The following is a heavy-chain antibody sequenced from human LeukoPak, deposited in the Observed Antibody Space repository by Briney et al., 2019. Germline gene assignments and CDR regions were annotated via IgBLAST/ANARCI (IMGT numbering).Heavy chain of an antibody. J-gene: IGHJ4*02. CDR3: AKGRDYGDY. V-gene: IGHV3-7*01. CDR1: GFTFSSYW. CDR2: INQDGREK. Sequence: GGSLTLSCAVSGFTFSSYWMTWVRQVPGKGLQWVANINQDGREKYYMDSMKGRLNISRDNTENSVFLQLTSLRPEDAGIYFCAKGRDYGDYWGQGTLVAVSS.